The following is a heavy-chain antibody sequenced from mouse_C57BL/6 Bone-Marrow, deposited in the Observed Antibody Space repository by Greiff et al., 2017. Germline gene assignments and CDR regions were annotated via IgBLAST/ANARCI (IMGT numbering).Heavy chain of an antibody. J-gene: IGHJ3*01. D-gene: IGHD2-3*01. CDR1: GFTFSSYG. V-gene: IGHV5-6*01. Sequence: EVQVVESGGDLVKPGGSLKLSCAASGFTFSSYGMSWVRPTPDKRLEWVATISSGGSYTYYPDSVKGRFTISSDNAKNTLYLQMSSLKSEDTAMYYCARGGWLLWRFAYWGQGTLVTVSA. CDR3: ARGGWLLWRFAY. CDR2: ISSGGSYT.